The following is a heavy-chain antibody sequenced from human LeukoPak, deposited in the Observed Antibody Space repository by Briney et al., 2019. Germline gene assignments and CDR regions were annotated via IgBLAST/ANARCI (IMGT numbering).Heavy chain of an antibody. Sequence: GGSLRLSFEASGLTLGDYYMSWIRQAPGKGLEWVSYISSGGSTIDYADSVKGRFTISRDNAKNSLYLQMSSLRAEDAAVYYCARRRDFFDYWGQGTLVTVSS. J-gene: IGHJ4*02. V-gene: IGHV3-11*01. CDR1: GLTLGDYY. CDR2: ISSGGSTI. CDR3: ARRRDFFDY.